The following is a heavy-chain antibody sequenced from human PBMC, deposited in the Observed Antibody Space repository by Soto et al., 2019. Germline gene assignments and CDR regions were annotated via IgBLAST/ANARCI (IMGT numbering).Heavy chain of an antibody. D-gene: IGHD6-13*01. CDR3: ARDQAAGGTISRYFQD. CDR1: GFTFSSSA. CDR2: SSGGGSTT. J-gene: IGHJ1*01. Sequence: EVQLLESGGGLVQPEGSLRLSCEASGFTFSSSAMSWVRQAPGKGLEWVSGSSGGGSTTYYADSVKGRFTISRDNSKNTLYLQVNSLRAEDTAVYYCARDQAAGGTISRYFQDWGQGTLVTVSS. V-gene: IGHV3-23*01.